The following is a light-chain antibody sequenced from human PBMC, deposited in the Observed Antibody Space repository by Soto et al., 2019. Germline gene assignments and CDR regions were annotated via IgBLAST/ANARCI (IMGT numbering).Light chain of an antibody. CDR3: QQYGSSPLT. CDR2: GAS. Sequence: EVALTQSPGTLPLSPGERATLSCRASQSVSSSYLAWYQQKPGQAPRLLIYGASSRATGIPDRFSGSGSGTDFTLTISRLEPEDFAVYYCQQYGSSPLTFGGVTKVEIK. CDR1: QSVSSSY. V-gene: IGKV3-20*01. J-gene: IGKJ4*01.